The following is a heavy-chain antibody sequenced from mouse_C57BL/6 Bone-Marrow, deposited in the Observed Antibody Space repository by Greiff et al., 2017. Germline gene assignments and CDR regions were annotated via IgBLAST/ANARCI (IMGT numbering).Heavy chain of an antibody. V-gene: IGHV5-6*01. D-gene: IGHD3-3*01. CDR1: GFTFSSYG. CDR2: ISSGGSYT. CDR3: ARLAGYYAMDY. Sequence: VQLKESGGDLVKPGGSLKLSCAASGFTFSSYGMSWVRQTPDKRLEWVATISSGGSYTYYPDSVKGRFTISRDTAKKTLYLQMSSLKSEDTAMYYCARLAGYYAMDYWGQGTSVTVSS. J-gene: IGHJ4*01.